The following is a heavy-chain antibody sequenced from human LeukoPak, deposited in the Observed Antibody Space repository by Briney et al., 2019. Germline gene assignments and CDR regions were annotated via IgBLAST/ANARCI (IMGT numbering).Heavy chain of an antibody. V-gene: IGHV3-7*01. CDR3: ARHDCSGGDCYSVDY. J-gene: IGHJ4*02. CDR2: IKQDGSEK. Sequence: GGSLRLSRAASGFIFSNHWMSWVRQAPGKGLEWVANIKQDGSEKYYVDSVKGRFTISRDNAKNSVYLQMNSLRAEDMAVYYCARHDCSGGDCYSVDYWGQGTLVTVSS. CDR1: GFIFSNHW. D-gene: IGHD2-21*02.